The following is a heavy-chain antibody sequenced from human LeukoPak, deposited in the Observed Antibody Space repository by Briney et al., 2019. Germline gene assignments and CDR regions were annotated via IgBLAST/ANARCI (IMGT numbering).Heavy chain of an antibody. Sequence: SETLSLTCTVSGGSISSSSYSWGWIRQPPGKGLEWIGSIYYSGSTYYNPSLKSRVTISVDTSKNQFSLKLSSVTAADTAVYYCARQIVVVPAAINFFDYWGQGTLVTVSS. J-gene: IGHJ4*02. CDR3: ARQIVVVPAAINFFDY. D-gene: IGHD2-2*02. CDR2: IYYSGST. CDR1: GGSISSSSYS. V-gene: IGHV4-39*01.